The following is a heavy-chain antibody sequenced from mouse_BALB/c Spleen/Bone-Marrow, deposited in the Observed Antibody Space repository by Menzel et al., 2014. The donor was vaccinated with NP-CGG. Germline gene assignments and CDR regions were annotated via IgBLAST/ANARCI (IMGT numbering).Heavy chain of an antibody. CDR3: ARGNYGFSYYYAMDY. D-gene: IGHD1-1*01. Sequence: DVMLVVSGGGLVQPGGSRKLSCAASGFTFSSFGMHWVRQAPEKGLEWVAYISSGSSTIYYADTVKGRFTISRDNPKNTLFLQMTSLRSEDTAMYYCARGNYGFSYYYAMDYWGQGTSVTVSS. V-gene: IGHV5-17*02. J-gene: IGHJ4*01. CDR2: ISSGSSTI. CDR1: GFTFSSFG.